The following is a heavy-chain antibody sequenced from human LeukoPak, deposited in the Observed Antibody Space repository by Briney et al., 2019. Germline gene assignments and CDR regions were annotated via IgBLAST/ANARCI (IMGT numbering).Heavy chain of an antibody. CDR1: GGSISSSSYY. J-gene: IGHJ4*02. Sequence: SETLSLTCTVSGGSISSSSYYWGWIRQPPGKGLEWIGSIYYSGSTYYNPSLKSRVTISVDTSKNQFYLKLSSVTAADTAVYYCARHKPSVAAAPYFDYWGQGTLATVSS. CDR3: ARHKPSVAAAPYFDY. CDR2: IYYSGST. V-gene: IGHV4-39*01. D-gene: IGHD6-13*01.